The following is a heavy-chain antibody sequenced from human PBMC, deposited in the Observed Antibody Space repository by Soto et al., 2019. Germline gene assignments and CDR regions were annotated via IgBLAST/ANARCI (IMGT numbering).Heavy chain of an antibody. CDR2: IYYSGST. D-gene: IGHD4-17*01. J-gene: IGHJ3*02. Sequence: SETLSLTCTVSGGSISSYYWSWIRQPPGKGLEWIGYIYYSGSTNYNPSLKSRVTISVDTSKNQFSLKLSSVTAADTAVYYCASRPTTVTDNWTGGAFDIWGQGTMVTVSS. CDR3: ASRPTTVTDNWTGGAFDI. V-gene: IGHV4-59*08. CDR1: GGSISSYY.